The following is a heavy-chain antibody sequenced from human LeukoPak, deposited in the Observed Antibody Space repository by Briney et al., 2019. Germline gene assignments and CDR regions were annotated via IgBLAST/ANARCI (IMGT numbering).Heavy chain of an antibody. CDR1: GFTFSSYW. J-gene: IGHJ4*02. V-gene: IGHV3-74*01. Sequence: GGSLRLSCAASGFTFSSYWMHWVRQAPGKGLVCVSRIKSDGSSTRYADSVEGRFTISRDNAKNTLWLQMNSLRAEDTAVYYCATDLDYGGYSHFDFWGQGTLVTVSS. CDR3: ATDLDYGGYSHFDF. CDR2: IKSDGSST. D-gene: IGHD4-23*01.